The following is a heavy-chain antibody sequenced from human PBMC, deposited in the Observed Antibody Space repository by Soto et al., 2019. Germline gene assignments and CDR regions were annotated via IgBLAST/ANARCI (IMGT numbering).Heavy chain of an antibody. D-gene: IGHD2-21*02. CDR1: GGSISSSSYY. Sequence: QLQLQESGPGLVKPSETLSLTCTVSGGSISSSSYYWGWIRQPPGKGLEWIGSIYYSGSTYYNPSLKSRVTISVDTSKNQFSLKLSSVTAADTAVDYCARHGGPYCGGDCYSGSDYWGQGTLVTVSS. J-gene: IGHJ4*02. V-gene: IGHV4-39*01. CDR2: IYYSGST. CDR3: ARHGGPYCGGDCYSGSDY.